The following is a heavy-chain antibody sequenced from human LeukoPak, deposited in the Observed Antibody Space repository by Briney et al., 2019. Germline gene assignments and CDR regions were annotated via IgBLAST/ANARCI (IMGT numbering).Heavy chain of an antibody. CDR1: GDSISRSSYY. CDR2: IYYSGGT. CDR3: TRYYYYYYYMDV. Sequence: SETLSLTCNVSGDSISRSSYYWGWIRQPPGKGLEWIGNIYYSGGTYYNPSLKSRVTISVDTSKNQFSLNMSSVTAADTAVYYCTRYYYYYYYMDVWGKGTTVTASS. V-gene: IGHV4-39*01. J-gene: IGHJ6*03.